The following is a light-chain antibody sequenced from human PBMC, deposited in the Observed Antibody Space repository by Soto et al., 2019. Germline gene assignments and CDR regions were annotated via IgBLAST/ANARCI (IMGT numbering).Light chain of an antibody. Sequence: QTVVTQEPSLTVSPGGTVTLTCASSTGAVTSGNYPSWFQQRPGQAPRTLIYTTNSKHSWTPARFSGSLLGDKAALTLSGVQPEEEADYYCRLYYGGAPLVFGGGTKLTVL. V-gene: IGLV7-43*01. CDR1: TGAVTSGNY. CDR3: RLYYGGAPLV. CDR2: TTN. J-gene: IGLJ3*02.